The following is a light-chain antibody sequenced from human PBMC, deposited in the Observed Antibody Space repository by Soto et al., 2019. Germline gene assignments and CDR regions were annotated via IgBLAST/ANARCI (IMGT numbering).Light chain of an antibody. CDR2: DAV. Sequence: ETMLTQATATLSLSAGERAFLSCRASQSISTYLAWYQQQPGQAPRLLIYDAVNNATAIPARFSCSAPGTDFTLIIDSLEPEDFAVYYCKQRINWPLSFGGGTKVDIK. CDR1: QSISTY. V-gene: IGKV3D-11*02. J-gene: IGKJ4*01. CDR3: KQRINWPLS.